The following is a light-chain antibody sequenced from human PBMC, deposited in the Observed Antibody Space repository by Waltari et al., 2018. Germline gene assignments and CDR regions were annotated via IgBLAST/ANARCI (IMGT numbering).Light chain of an antibody. CDR1: SSDVGDYNY. Sequence: QSALTQPRSVSGSPGQSVTISCIGTSSDVGDYNYVSWYQQYPGKAPKLVIYDVNKRPSGVPERFSGSKSGNTASLTISGLQAEDEADYYCCSYAGSSTFYVFGSGTEVTV. V-gene: IGLV2-11*01. CDR3: CSYAGSSTFYV. J-gene: IGLJ1*01. CDR2: DVN.